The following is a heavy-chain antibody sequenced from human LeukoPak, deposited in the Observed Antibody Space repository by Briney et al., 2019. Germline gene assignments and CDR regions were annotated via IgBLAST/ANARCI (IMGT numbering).Heavy chain of an antibody. CDR1: GYTFTTYG. CDR2: ISAYNGHT. CDR3: ARDIPDHWSGSYYFDS. J-gene: IGHJ4*02. D-gene: IGHD3-3*01. Sequence: GASVKVSCKASGYTFTTYGISWVRQAPGQGLEWMGWISAYNGHTNYAQNLQGRVTMTTDTSTSTAYMELRSLRSDDTAVYYCARDIPDHWSGSYYFDSWGQGTLVTVSS. V-gene: IGHV1-18*01.